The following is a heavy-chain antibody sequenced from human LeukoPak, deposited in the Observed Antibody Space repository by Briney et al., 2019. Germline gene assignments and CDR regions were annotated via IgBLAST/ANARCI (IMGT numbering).Heavy chain of an antibody. J-gene: IGHJ4*01. Sequence: GSLRLSCAASGFTFSSYEMNWVRQAPGKGLEWIGEISPSGSTTYNPSLKTRVTISTDTSKNQFSLKLNSVTAADTAVYYCAGDHYLALKDWGHGMLVTVSS. CDR3: AGDHYLALKD. CDR2: ISPSGST. CDR1: GFTFSSYE. D-gene: IGHD1-14*01. V-gene: IGHV4-34*01.